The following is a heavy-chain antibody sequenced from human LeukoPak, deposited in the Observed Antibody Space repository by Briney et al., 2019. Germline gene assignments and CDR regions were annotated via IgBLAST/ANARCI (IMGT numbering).Heavy chain of an antibody. Sequence: ASVKVSCKASGYTFTGYYMYWGRQAPGDGVEWMGWSNPKNGGTNYAQKFQGRVTMTRDTSISTAYMELNRLISDDTAVYYCATGGAVAGTKFDYWGQGTLVTVYS. V-gene: IGHV1-2*02. J-gene: IGHJ4*02. CDR2: SNPKNGGT. D-gene: IGHD6-19*01. CDR3: ATGGAVAGTKFDY. CDR1: GYTFTGYY.